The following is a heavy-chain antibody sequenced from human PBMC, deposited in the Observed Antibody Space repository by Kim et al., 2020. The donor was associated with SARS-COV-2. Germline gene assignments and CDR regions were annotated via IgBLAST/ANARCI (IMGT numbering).Heavy chain of an antibody. CDR2: ISTSGGRI. V-gene: IGHV3-48*03. CDR1: GFIFSSFE. Sequence: VGSLILSCAASGFIFSSFEMNWVRQAPGKGLEWVSYISTSGGRIYYADSVKGRFTISRDNAKNSLYLQMNSLRVEDTAVYYCARYSTSWSFGSWGQGTLVTVSS. J-gene: IGHJ4*02. CDR3: ARYSTSWSFGS. D-gene: IGHD6-13*01.